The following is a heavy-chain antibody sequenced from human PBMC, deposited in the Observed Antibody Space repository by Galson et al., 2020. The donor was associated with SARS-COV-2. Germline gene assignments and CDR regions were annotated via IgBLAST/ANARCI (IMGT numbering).Heavy chain of an antibody. CDR3: AKDVDILTTYYTDYYYYGMDV. CDR1: GFTFSSYG. CDR2: ISGSGGST. D-gene: IGHD3-9*01. J-gene: IGHJ6*02. Sequence: TGGSLRLSCTASGFTFSSYGMSWVRQAPGRGLTWVSFISGSGGSTYYTDYVKGRFTISRDNSKNTLYLQMNSLRVEDTAVYYCAKDVDILTTYYTDYYYYGMDVWGQGTTVTVSS. V-gene: IGHV3-23*01.